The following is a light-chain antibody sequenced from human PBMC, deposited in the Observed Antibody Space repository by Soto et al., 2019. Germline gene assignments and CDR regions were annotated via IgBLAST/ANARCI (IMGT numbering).Light chain of an antibody. J-gene: IGKJ5*01. V-gene: IGKV3-11*01. CDR2: DAY. CDR3: QQRNMWPIT. Sequence: EVVLSPSPVTLSVSPGERTTRSCRASMSFRCALDWYQQKPGPAPRLLISDAYNRATCIPPRVSGSGSGTDFTITISSLEPEDYAVSYCQQRNMWPITFGQGTRLEIK. CDR1: MSFRCA.